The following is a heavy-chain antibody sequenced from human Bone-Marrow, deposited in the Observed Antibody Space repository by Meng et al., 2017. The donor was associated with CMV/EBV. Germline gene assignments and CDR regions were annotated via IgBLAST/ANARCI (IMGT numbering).Heavy chain of an antibody. CDR3: ARVGRDYDFWSGPLGLFDP. Sequence: SGTLSLTCTVSGGSISSSSYYWGWIRQTPGQGREWIGSIYYSGSTYYNPSLKSRVTITVDTSKNQFSLKLSSVSAADTAVYYCARVGRDYDFWSGPLGLFDPWGQGTLVTVSS. V-gene: IGHV4-39*01. J-gene: IGHJ5*02. D-gene: IGHD3-3*01. CDR2: IYYSGST. CDR1: GGSISSSSYY.